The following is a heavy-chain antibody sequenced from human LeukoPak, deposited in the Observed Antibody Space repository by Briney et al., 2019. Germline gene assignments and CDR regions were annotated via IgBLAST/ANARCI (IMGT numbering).Heavy chain of an antibody. CDR1: GGSISISSYY. Sequence: PSETLSLTCTVSGGSISISSYYWGWIRQPPGKGLEWIGSIYYSGSTYYNPSLKSRVTISVDTSKNQFSLKLSSVTAADTAVYYCARRVAVADYYFDYWGQGTLVTVSS. CDR2: IYYSGST. V-gene: IGHV4-39*01. CDR3: ARRVAVADYYFDY. D-gene: IGHD6-19*01. J-gene: IGHJ4*02.